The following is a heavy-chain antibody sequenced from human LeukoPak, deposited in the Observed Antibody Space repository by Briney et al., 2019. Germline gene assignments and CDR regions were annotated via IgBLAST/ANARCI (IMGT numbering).Heavy chain of an antibody. V-gene: IGHV4-4*07. D-gene: IGHD2-15*01. CDR3: ARDAFGLLLNYWYFDL. J-gene: IGHJ2*01. CDR1: GGSISSYY. Sequence: SETLSLTCTVSGGSISSYYWSWIRQPAGRGLEWIGRIYASGSTNYNPSLKSRVTMSVDTSKNQFSLNLSSVTAADTAVYFCARDAFGLLLNYWYFDLWGRGTLVTVSS. CDR2: IYASGST.